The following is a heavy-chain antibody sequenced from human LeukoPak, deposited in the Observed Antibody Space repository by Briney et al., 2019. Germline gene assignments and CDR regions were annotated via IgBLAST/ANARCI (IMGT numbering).Heavy chain of an antibody. CDR1: GGSISSHY. CDR2: IYYSGST. D-gene: IGHD3-9*01. CDR3: ARQLRYFDRDMDV. J-gene: IGHJ6*03. Sequence: SETLSLTCTVSGGSISSHYWSWIRQPPGKGLEWIGYIYYSGSTNYNPSLKSRVTISVDTSKNQFSLKLSSVTAADTAVYYCARQLRYFDRDMDVWGKGTTVTVSS. V-gene: IGHV4-59*11.